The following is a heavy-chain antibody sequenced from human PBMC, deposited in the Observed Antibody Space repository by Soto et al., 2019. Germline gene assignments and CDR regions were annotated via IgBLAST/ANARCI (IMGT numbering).Heavy chain of an antibody. Sequence: GGSLRLSCAASGFTFSSYAMSWVRQAPGKGLEWVSAISGSGGSTYYADSVKGRFTISRDNSKNTLYLQMNSLRAEDTAVYYCAKDHCSGGSCYYDGYFDYWGQGTLVTVSS. CDR3: AKDHCSGGSCYYDGYFDY. D-gene: IGHD2-15*01. J-gene: IGHJ4*02. CDR2: ISGSGGST. CDR1: GFTFSSYA. V-gene: IGHV3-23*01.